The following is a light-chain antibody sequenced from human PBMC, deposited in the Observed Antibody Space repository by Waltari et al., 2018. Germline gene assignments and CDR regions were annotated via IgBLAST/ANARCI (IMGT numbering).Light chain of an antibody. CDR2: ANV. V-gene: IGLV1-40*01. CDR1: TLNIGAPYV. CDR3: QSYDRRLEVI. J-gene: IGLJ2*01. Sequence: QSVLTQPPSVSGAPGPRVHISCPGSTLNIGAPYVLHWYQHHPGTAPKLLIFANVHRPSGVPDRFSGSKSGTSASLAITGLQAEDEADYYCQSYDRRLEVIFGGGTKLAVL.